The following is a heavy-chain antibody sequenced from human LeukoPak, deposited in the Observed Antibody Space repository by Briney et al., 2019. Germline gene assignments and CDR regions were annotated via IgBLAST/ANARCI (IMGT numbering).Heavy chain of an antibody. CDR1: GFTLSSYA. Sequence: GGSLRLSCAASGFTLSSYAISWVRQAPGQGLEWMGGIIPIFGTANYAQKFQGRVTITADESTSTAYMELSSLRSEDTAVYYCANHCSSTSCSTNYWGQGTLVTVSS. J-gene: IGHJ4*02. V-gene: IGHV1-69*01. CDR2: IIPIFGTA. D-gene: IGHD2-2*01. CDR3: ANHCSSTSCSTNY.